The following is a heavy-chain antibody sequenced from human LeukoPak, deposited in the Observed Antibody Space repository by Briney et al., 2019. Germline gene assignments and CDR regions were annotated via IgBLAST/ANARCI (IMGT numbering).Heavy chain of an antibody. V-gene: IGHV1-2*02. Sequence: ASVKVSCKASGYTFTGYYMHWVRQAPGQRLEWMGWINPNSGGTNYAQKLQGRLTMTRDTSISTAYIELRRLRSDDTDVYYCARGSTPDSSGWYGPGEWFDHWGQGTLVTVSS. J-gene: IGHJ5*02. CDR3: ARGSTPDSSGWYGPGEWFDH. CDR1: GYTFTGYY. CDR2: INPNSGGT. D-gene: IGHD6-19*01.